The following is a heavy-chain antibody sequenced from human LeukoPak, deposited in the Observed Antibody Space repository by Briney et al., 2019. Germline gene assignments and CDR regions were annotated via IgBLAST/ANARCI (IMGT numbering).Heavy chain of an antibody. D-gene: IGHD2-2*01. J-gene: IGHJ5*01. CDR2: ISYDGSKK. V-gene: IGHV3-30*03. CDR3: ARDYSSTSVLDS. Sequence: PGGSLRLSCAASGFSFISYGMHWVRQAPGKGLEWVAVISYDGSKKYYADSLKGRFTISRDNSKNTLFLQMNSLRAEDTAVYYCARDYSSTSVLDSWGQGTLVTVSS. CDR1: GFSFISYG.